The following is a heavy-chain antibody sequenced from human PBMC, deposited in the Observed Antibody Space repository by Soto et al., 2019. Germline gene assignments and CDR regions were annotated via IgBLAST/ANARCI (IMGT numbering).Heavy chain of an antibody. CDR3: GKGKMATKNGMDV. CDR1: GFTFSSYA. CDR2: ISGSGGST. Sequence: GGSLRLSCAASGFTFSSYAMSWVRQAPGKGLEWVSAISGSGGSTYYADSVKGRFTISRDNSKNTLYLQMNSLRAEDTAVYYCGKGKMATKNGMDVWGQGTTVTVSS. J-gene: IGHJ6*02. D-gene: IGHD5-12*01. V-gene: IGHV3-23*01.